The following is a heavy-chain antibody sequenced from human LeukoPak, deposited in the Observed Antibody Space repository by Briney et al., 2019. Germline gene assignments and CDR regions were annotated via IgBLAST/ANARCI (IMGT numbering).Heavy chain of an antibody. CDR3: ARGRVYYYYMDV. Sequence: VEFSSKASGSTFTSYDINWVRQATGQGLEWRGWMNPNSGNTGYPQKFQGRATITRNTSISTAYMELSSLRSEDTAVYYCARGRVYYYYMDVWGKGTTVTVSS. CDR2: MNPNSGNT. V-gene: IGHV1-8*03. J-gene: IGHJ6*03. CDR1: GSTFTSYD.